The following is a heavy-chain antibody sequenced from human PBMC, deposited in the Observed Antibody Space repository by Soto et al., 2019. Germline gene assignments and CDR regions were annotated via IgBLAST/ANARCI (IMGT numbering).Heavy chain of an antibody. V-gene: IGHV3-30-3*01. J-gene: IGHJ3*02. D-gene: IGHD2-2*01. CDR3: ARDPTPSSTSYLIGAFDI. CDR1: GFTFSSYA. CDR2: ISYDGSNK. Sequence: PGGSLRLSCAASGFTFSSYAMHWVRQAPGKGLEWVAVISYDGSNKYYADSVKGRFTISRDNSKNTLYLQMNSLRAEDTAVYYCARDPTPSSTSYLIGAFDIWGQGTMVTVSS.